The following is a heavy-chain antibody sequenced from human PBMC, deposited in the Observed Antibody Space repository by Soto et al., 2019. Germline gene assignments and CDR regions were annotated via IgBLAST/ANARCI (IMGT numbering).Heavy chain of an antibody. Sequence: SVKVSCKASGGTFSSYAISWVRQAPGQGLEWMGGIIPIFGTANYAQKFQGRVTITADESTSTAYMELSSLRSEDTAVYYCARYEMATTLDFGYWGQGTQVTVSS. CDR1: GGTFSSYA. V-gene: IGHV1-69*13. CDR3: ARYEMATTLDFGY. D-gene: IGHD5-12*01. CDR2: IIPIFGTA. J-gene: IGHJ4*02.